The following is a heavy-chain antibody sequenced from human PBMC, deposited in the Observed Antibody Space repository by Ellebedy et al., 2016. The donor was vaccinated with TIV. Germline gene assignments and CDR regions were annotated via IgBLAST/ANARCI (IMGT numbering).Heavy chain of an antibody. V-gene: IGHV3-53*01. CDR1: GFAVSSNY. Sequence: GESLKISCAASGFAVSSNYMTWVRQAPGRGLEWVSLIYSDGNTNYADSVRGRFTISRDSSKNTLDLQMNSLKIEDTAVYYCTTAPFHPNIECWGQGILVAVSS. CDR2: IYSDGNT. J-gene: IGHJ4*02. D-gene: IGHD1-14*01. CDR3: TTAPFHPNIEC.